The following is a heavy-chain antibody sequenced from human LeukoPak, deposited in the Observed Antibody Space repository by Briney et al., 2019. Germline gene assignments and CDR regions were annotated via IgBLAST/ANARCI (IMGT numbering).Heavy chain of an antibody. Sequence: PGRSLRLSCAASGFTFNDYAMHWARQAPGKGLEWVSGIGWNSHIIGYEDSVKGRFTISRDNARNSLSLQMNSLRAEDTAFYYCAKDRDSSGFAPYFDYWGQGILVTVSS. CDR1: GFTFNDYA. D-gene: IGHD3-22*01. CDR2: IGWNSHII. CDR3: AKDRDSSGFAPYFDY. J-gene: IGHJ4*02. V-gene: IGHV3-9*01.